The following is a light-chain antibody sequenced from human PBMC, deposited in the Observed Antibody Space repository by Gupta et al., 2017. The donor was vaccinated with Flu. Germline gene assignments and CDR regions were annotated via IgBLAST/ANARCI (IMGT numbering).Light chain of an antibody. J-gene: IGKJ1*01. Sequence: SPSSLSASVGDRVTITCRASQSIATYLNWFQQKPGKAPKLLVYTASSLPSGIPSRFTGSGSGTDFTLTVSSLQPEDFATYYCQQSFSKPPTFGQGTKVEI. CDR1: QSIATY. CDR3: QQSFSKPPT. CDR2: TAS. V-gene: IGKV1-39*01.